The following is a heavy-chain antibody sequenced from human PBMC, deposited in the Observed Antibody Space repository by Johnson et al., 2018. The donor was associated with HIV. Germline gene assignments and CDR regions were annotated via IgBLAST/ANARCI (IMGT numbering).Heavy chain of an antibody. J-gene: IGHJ3*02. CDR2: MYYDGSNK. CDR3: ASPRGTHGAFDI. V-gene: IGHV3-30*03. D-gene: IGHD1-1*01. Sequence: QVQLVESGGGVVQPGRSLRLSCAASGFTFSSYGVHWVRQAPGKGLEWVAVMYYDGSNKYYADSVKGRFTISRDNSKNTLYLQMNSLRAEDTAVYYCASPRGTHGAFDIWGQGTMVTVSS. CDR1: GFTFSSYG.